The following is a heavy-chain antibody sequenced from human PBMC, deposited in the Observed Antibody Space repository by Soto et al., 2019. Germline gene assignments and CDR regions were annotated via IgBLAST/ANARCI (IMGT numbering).Heavy chain of an antibody. J-gene: IGHJ6*02. CDR1: GGTFSSYA. Sequence: QVQLVQSGAAVKKPGSSVKVSCKASGGTFSSYAISWVRQAPGQGLEWMGGIIPIFGTANYAQKFQGRVTITADESTSTAYVELSSLRSDDTAVYYCETQGLPNYICYGMDVWGQGSTVTVSS. D-gene: IGHD5-18*01. CDR2: IIPIFGTA. V-gene: IGHV1-69*12. CDR3: ETQGLPNYICYGMDV.